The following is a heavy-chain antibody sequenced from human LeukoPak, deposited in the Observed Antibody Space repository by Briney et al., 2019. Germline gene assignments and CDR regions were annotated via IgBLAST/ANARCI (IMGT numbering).Heavy chain of an antibody. D-gene: IGHD5-24*01. Sequence: SETLSLTCTVSGGSISSGGYYWSWIRLHPGKGLEWIGYIYYSGSTYYNPSLKGRVTISVDTSKNQFSLKLSSVTAADTAVYYCAREWRWLQPHNWFDPWGQETLVTVSS. CDR3: AREWRWLQPHNWFDP. V-gene: IGHV4-31*03. J-gene: IGHJ5*02. CDR2: IYYSGST. CDR1: GGSISSGGYY.